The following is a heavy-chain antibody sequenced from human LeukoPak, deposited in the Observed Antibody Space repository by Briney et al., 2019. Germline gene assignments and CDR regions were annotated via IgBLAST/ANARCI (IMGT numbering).Heavy chain of an antibody. V-gene: IGHV3-33*01. CDR3: ARDMEAVAGTVDY. CDR2: IWYDGSNK. Sequence: GGSLRLSCAASGFTFSSYGMHWVRQAPGKGLEWVAVIWYDGSNKYYADSVKGRFTISRDNSKNTLYLQMNSLRAEDTAVYYCARDMEAVAGTVDYRGQGTLVTVSS. CDR1: GFTFSSYG. J-gene: IGHJ4*02. D-gene: IGHD6-19*01.